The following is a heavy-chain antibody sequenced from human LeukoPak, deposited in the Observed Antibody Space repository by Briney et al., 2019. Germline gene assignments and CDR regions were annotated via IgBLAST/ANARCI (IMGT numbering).Heavy chain of an antibody. CDR2: MYTSGST. Sequence: PSETLSLTCTVSGGSISSYYWTWIRQSAGKGLEWIGRMYTSGSTKYSPSFESRVTMSGDASKNQFSLRLNSVTAADTAIYYCASIYSRGWSLDYWGPGTLVTVSS. CDR1: GGSISSYY. J-gene: IGHJ4*02. D-gene: IGHD6-19*01. CDR3: ASIYSRGWSLDY. V-gene: IGHV4-4*07.